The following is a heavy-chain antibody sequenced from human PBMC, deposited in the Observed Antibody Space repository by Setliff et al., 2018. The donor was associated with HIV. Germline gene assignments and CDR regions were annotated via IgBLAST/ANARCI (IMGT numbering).Heavy chain of an antibody. J-gene: IGHJ4*02. D-gene: IGHD6-19*01. Sequence: GASVKVSCKASGYTFTSYAMHWVRQAPGQRLEWMGWINAGNGNTKYSQKFQGRVTITRDTSASTAYMELRSLRFDDTAVYFCARGVSQAYTYGSGAYYYFDFWGLGTLVTVSS. CDR1: GYTFTSYA. CDR2: INAGNGNT. CDR3: ARGVSQAYTYGSGAYYYFDF. V-gene: IGHV1-3*01.